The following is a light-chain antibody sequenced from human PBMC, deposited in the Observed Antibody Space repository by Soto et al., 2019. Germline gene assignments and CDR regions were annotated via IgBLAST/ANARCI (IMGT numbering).Light chain of an antibody. CDR1: QSISSY. J-gene: IGKJ2*01. CDR2: KAS. Sequence: DIPMTQSPSTLSASVGDRVTIACRASQSISSYLAWYQQKPGKAPNLLIYKASNLASGVTSRFTGGGSGTDFTLTINSLQPDDSATYFCQQYNSYSYTFGQGTKLEIK. V-gene: IGKV1-5*03. CDR3: QQYNSYSYT.